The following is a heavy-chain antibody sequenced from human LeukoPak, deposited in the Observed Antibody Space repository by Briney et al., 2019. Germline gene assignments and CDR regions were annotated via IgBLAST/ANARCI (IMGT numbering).Heavy chain of an antibody. CDR3: AAGTAADF. J-gene: IGHJ4*01. CDR1: GIPFSDFY. D-gene: IGHD6-13*01. V-gene: IGHV3-11*03. CDR2: ISSSSSYT. Sequence: KPGGSLRLSCVVSGIPFSDFYMNWIRQAPGKGLEWISYISSSSSYTDYAESVKGRFTISRDNAKSALYLEMNDLRVEDTAVYYCAAGTAADFWGHGTLVIVSS.